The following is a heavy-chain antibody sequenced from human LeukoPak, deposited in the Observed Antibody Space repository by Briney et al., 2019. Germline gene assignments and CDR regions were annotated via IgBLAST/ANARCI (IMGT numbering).Heavy chain of an antibody. J-gene: IGHJ4*02. V-gene: IGHV4-59*01. Sequence: SETLSLTCTVSGGSISSYXXXXXXXXXXXXXXXXXYXTXXGXXNYNPSLKSRVTXXVXSSRXXFPLKLSPVTAADTAVYYCAKWGYYYDSSAHVAPTDDSWGQGTLVTVSS. CDR2: XTXXGXX. D-gene: IGHD3-22*01. CDR1: GGSISSYX. CDR3: AKWGYYYDSSAHVAPTDDS.